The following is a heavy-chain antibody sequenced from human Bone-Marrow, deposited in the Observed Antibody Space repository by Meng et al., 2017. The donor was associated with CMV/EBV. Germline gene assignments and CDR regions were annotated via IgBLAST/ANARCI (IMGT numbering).Heavy chain of an antibody. J-gene: IGHJ4*02. Sequence: SLKISCVASGFSLDDYAMHWVRQAPGKGLEWVSGISWDSSDIGYADFVKGRFTIARDNAKNSLYLQMNSPGTEDTALYYCARYGDPFDLWGQGNLVNVAS. CDR3: ARYGDPFDL. V-gene: IGHV3-9*01. CDR2: ISWDSSDI. CDR1: GFSLDDYA. D-gene: IGHD2-21*02.